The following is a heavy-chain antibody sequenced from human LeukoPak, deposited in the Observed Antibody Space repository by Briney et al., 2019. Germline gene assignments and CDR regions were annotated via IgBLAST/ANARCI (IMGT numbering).Heavy chain of an antibody. Sequence: ASVKVSCKASGYTFTSYGIGWVRQAPGQGLEWMGWISAYNGNTNYAQKLQGRVTMTTDTSTSTAYMELRSLRSDDTAVYYCARDMSPPSYNWFDPWGQGTLVTVSS. CDR2: ISAYNGNT. V-gene: IGHV1-18*01. J-gene: IGHJ5*02. CDR3: ARDMSPPSYNWFDP. CDR1: GYTFTSYG. D-gene: IGHD2-15*01.